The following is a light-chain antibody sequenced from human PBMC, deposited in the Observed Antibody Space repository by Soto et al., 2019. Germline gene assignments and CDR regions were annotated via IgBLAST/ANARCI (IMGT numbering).Light chain of an antibody. V-gene: IGKV1-17*01. J-gene: IGKJ1*01. CDR1: QGIRND. CDR2: AAS. CDR3: LQHNSFWK. Sequence: DIQMTQSPSSLSASVGDRVTITGRASQGIRNDLGWYQQKTGKTPKRLIYAASSLHSGVPSTFSGRGSGTEFTLTISSLQPEDFATYYCLQHNSFWKFGQGTKVDIK.